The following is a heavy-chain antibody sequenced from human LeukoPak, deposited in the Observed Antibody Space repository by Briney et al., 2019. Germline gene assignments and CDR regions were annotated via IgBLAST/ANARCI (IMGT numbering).Heavy chain of an antibody. CDR2: INPNSGGT. CDR1: GYTFTGYY. Sequence: ASVKVSCKASGYTFTGYYMHWVRQAPRQGLEWMGWINPNSGGTNYAQKFQGRVTMTRDTSISTAYMELSRLRSDDTAVYYCARSPPRYYYGMDVWGQGTTVTVSS. V-gene: IGHV1-2*02. CDR3: ARSPPRYYYGMDV. J-gene: IGHJ6*02.